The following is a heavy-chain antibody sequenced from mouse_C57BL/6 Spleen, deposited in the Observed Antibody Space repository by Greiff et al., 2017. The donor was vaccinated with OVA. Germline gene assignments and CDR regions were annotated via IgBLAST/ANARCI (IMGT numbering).Heavy chain of an antibody. V-gene: IGHV5-16*01. CDR2: INYDGSST. J-gene: IGHJ4*01. CDR3: ARAYYSNYEGYHYAMDY. Sequence: DVKLVESEGGLVQPGSSMKLSCTASGFTFSDYYMAWVRQVPEKGLEWVANINYDGSSTYYLDSLKSRFIISRDNAKNILYLQMSSLKSEDTATYYCARAYYSNYEGYHYAMDYWGQGTSVTVSS. D-gene: IGHD2-5*01. CDR1: GFTFSDYY.